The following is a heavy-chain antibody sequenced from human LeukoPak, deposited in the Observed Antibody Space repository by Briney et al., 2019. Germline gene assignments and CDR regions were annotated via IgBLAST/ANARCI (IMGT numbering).Heavy chain of an antibody. CDR1: VYTYSRYG. CDR3: AKAHSGSVYGMVV. Sequence: GGSLRLSCAASVYTYSRYGTHGVRHAPGKGLECGAVISYDGSNKYDADSVKGRFTISRDNSKNTLYLQMNSLRAEDTAVYYCAKAHSGSVYGMVVWGQETTVTASS. V-gene: IGHV3-30*18. D-gene: IGHD3-10*01. J-gene: IGHJ6*02. CDR2: ISYDGSNK.